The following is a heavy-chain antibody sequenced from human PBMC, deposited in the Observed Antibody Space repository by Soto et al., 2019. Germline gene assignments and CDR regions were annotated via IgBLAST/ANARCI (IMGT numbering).Heavy chain of an antibody. J-gene: IGHJ3*02. Sequence: EVQLVESGGGLVKPGGSLRLSCAASGFTFSSYSMNWVRQAPGKGLEWVSSISSSSSYIYYADSVKGRFTSSRDNAKNSLYLQMNSLRAEDTAVYYCASEDYGDAGGTRGAFDIWGQGTMVTVSS. CDR3: ASEDYGDAGGTRGAFDI. CDR1: GFTFSSYS. D-gene: IGHD4-17*01. V-gene: IGHV3-21*01. CDR2: ISSSSSYI.